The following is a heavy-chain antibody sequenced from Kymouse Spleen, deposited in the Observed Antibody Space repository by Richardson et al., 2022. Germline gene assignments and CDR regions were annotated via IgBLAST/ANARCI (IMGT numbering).Heavy chain of an antibody. V-gene: IGHV4-34*01. J-gene: IGHJ4*02. CDR2: INHSGST. Sequence: QVQLQQWGAGLLKPSETLSLTCAVYGGSFSGYYWSWIRQPPGKGLEWIGEINHSGSTNYNPSLKSRVTISVDTSKNQFSLKLSSVTAADTAVYYCARGIITSQNRYFDYWGQGTLVTVSS. CDR3: ARGIITSQNRYFDY. CDR1: GGSFSGYY. D-gene: IGHD1-14*01.